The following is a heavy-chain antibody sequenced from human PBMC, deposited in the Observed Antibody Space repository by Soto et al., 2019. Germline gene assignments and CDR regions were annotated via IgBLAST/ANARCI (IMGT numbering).Heavy chain of an antibody. CDR2: ISSSSFTI. Sequence: GGSLRLSCAASGVRFCDYSMNWVRQAPGRGLEWVSYISSSSFTIHYADSVEGRFTISRDNSKNTLYLQMNSLRAEDTAVYYCAKVGGDYVYYYYMDVWGKGTTVTVSS. D-gene: IGHD4-17*01. V-gene: IGHV3-48*01. J-gene: IGHJ6*03. CDR1: GVRFCDYS. CDR3: AKVGGDYVYYYYMDV.